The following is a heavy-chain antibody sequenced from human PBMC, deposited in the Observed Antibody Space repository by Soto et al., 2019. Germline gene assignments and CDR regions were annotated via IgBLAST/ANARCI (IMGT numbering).Heavy chain of an antibody. V-gene: IGHV4-30-4*01. J-gene: IGHJ6*02. D-gene: IGHD2-21*02. Sequence: QVQLQESGPGLVRPSQTLSLTCTVSGGSISTDHYHWTWIRQTPGKGLEWIGYIHYSGSIHFNPSPQSRVSMSVDTSKKLFYLKLSSVTAEDKAVYFCARADDGGDRDYYGLDVWGQGTTVTVSS. CDR2: IHYSGSI. CDR3: ARADDGGDRDYYGLDV. CDR1: GGSISTDHYH.